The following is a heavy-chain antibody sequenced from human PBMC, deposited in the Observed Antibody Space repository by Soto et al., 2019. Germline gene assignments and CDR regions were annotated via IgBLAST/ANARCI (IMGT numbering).Heavy chain of an antibody. CDR1: GSTFTGYY. J-gene: IGHJ4*02. V-gene: IGHV1-2*04. CDR3: ERAHCGSNCYSGVNF. D-gene: IGHD2-21*02. Sequence: QVQLVQSGAEVKKPGASVKVSCKASGSTFTGYYMHWVRQAPGQGIEWMGWIDPNSGGTNYAQKFQGWVTMTRDTSISTDSMKLSMLRSDDRAVYSFERAHCGSNCYSGVNFWGQGIKVTVSS. CDR2: IDPNSGGT.